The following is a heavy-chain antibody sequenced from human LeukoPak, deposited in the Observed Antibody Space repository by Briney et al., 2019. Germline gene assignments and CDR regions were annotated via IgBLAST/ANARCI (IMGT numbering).Heavy chain of an antibody. CDR2: INHSGST. Sequence: SETLSLTCAVYGGSFSGYYWSWIRQPPGKGLEWIGEINHSGSTNYNPSLKSRLTISVDTSKNQFSLKLSSVTAADKAVYYCARRRGIVVVTGTYYFDYWGQGTLVTVSS. J-gene: IGHJ4*02. V-gene: IGHV4-34*01. D-gene: IGHD3-22*01. CDR3: ARRRGIVVVTGTYYFDY. CDR1: GGSFSGYY.